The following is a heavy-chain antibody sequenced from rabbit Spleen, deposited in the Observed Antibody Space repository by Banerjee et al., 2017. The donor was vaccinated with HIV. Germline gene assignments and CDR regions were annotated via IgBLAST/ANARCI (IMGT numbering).Heavy chain of an antibody. CDR3: ARDTGSSFSSYGMDL. V-gene: IGHV1S40*01. J-gene: IGHJ6*01. CDR2: IYADSSGST. D-gene: IGHD8-1*01. CDR1: GFSFSSSYY. Sequence: QSLEESGGDLVKPEGSLTLTCTASGFSFSSSYYMCWVRQAPGKGLECIACIYADSSGSTYYASWAKGRFTCSKISSTTVTLQMTRLTAADTATYFCARDTGSSFSSYGMDLWGPGTLVTVS.